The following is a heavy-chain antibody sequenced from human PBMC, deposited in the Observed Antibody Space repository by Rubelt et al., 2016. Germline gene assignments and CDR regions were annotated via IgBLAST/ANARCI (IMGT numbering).Heavy chain of an antibody. CDR3: ASGSMVRGAEERANWFDP. Sequence: SWIRQHPGKGLEWIGYIYYSGSTYYNPSLKSRVTISVDTSKNQFSLKLSSVTAADTAVYYCASGSMVRGAEERANWFDPWGQGTLVTVSS. J-gene: IGHJ5*02. D-gene: IGHD3-10*01. V-gene: IGHV4-31*02. CDR2: IYYSGST.